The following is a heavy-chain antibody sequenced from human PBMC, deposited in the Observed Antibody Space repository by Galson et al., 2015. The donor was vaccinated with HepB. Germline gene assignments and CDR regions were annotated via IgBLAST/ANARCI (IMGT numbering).Heavy chain of an antibody. V-gene: IGHV1-69*06. CDR2: IIPMFGAP. CDR3: ALIPGMAVSGGLSYYYYAMEV. CDR1: GGTFNSFA. Sequence: SVKVSCKASGGTFNSFAVSWVRQAPGQGLEWMGGIIPMFGAPHYAQKFKGRATINADKSTTTAHLELNSLTSEDTAIYYCALIPGMAVSGGLSYYYYAMEVWGQGTPVTVSS. J-gene: IGHJ6*02. D-gene: IGHD3-10*01.